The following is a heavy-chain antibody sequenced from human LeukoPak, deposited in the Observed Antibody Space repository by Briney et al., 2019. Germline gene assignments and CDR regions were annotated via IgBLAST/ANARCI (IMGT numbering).Heavy chain of an antibody. J-gene: IGHJ6*02. Sequence: KPSETLSLTCAVYGGSFSGYYWSWIRQPPGKGLEWIGEINHSGSTNYNPSLKSRVTISVDTSKNQFSLKLSPVTAADTAVYYCARGRGCSSTSCSQYYYYYGMDVWGQGTTVTVSS. CDR2: INHSGST. CDR3: ARGRGCSSTSCSQYYYYYGMDV. D-gene: IGHD2-2*01. V-gene: IGHV4-34*01. CDR1: GGSFSGYY.